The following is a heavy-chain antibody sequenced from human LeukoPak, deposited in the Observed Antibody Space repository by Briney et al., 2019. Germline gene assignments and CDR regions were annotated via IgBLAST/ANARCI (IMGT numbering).Heavy chain of an antibody. CDR3: TRGGRGTSYYWQY. D-gene: IGHD1-26*01. V-gene: IGHV3-7*01. Sequence: GGSLRLSCAAYQLTFSSYCMTWLRQGPGKGLEWVATVNKDGTEKYYVDSVKGRFTISRDNAENSLYLHMNSLRADDTAVYYCTRGGRGTSYYWQYWGQGTLVTVSS. CDR2: VNKDGTEK. CDR1: QLTFSSYC. J-gene: IGHJ4*02.